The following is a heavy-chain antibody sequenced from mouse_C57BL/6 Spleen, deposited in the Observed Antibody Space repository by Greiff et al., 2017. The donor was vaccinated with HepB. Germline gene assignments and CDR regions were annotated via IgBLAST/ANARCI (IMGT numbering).Heavy chain of an antibody. D-gene: IGHD2-4*01. CDR3: TRSMSYDYDKAFDY. V-gene: IGHV1-15*01. CDR2: IDPETGGT. Sequence: QVQLQQSGAELVRPGASVTLSCKASGYTFTDYEMHWVKQTPVHGLEWIGAIDPETGGTAYNQKFKGKAILTADKSSSTAYMELRSLTSEDSAVYYCTRSMSYDYDKAFDYWGQGTTLTVSS. J-gene: IGHJ2*01. CDR1: GYTFTDYE.